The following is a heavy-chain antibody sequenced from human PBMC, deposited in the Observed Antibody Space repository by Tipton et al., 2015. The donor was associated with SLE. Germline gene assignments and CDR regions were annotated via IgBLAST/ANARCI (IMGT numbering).Heavy chain of an antibody. V-gene: IGHV4-34*01. Sequence: LRLSCTVSGGSIRSGDYYWSWIRQPPGKGLEWIGEINHSGSTNYNPSLKSRVTISVDTSKNQFSLKLSSVTAADTAVYYCARGRRIPPGAFDIWGQGTMVTVSS. CDR3: ARGRRIPPGAFDI. CDR2: INHSGST. D-gene: IGHD3-10*01. J-gene: IGHJ3*02. CDR1: GGSIRSGDYY.